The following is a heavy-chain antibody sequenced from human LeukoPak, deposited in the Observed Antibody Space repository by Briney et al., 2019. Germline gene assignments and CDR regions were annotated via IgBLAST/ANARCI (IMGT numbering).Heavy chain of an antibody. CDR2: IYYSGST. V-gene: IGHV4-39*07. CDR3: ARGVIAAGGNDFDY. CDR1: GGSISSGSYY. Sequence: SETLSLTCTVSGGSISSGSYYWSWIRQPPGKGLEWIGSIYYSGSTYYNPSLKSRVTISVDTSKNQFSLKLSSVTAADTAVYYCARGVIAAGGNDFDYWGQGTLVTVSS. D-gene: IGHD6-13*01. J-gene: IGHJ4*02.